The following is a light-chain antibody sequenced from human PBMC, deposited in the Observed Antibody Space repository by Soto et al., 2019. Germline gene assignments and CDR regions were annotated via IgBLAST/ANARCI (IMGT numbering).Light chain of an antibody. CDR3: TSYTSSSTLV. CDR1: SSDVGGYNY. Sequence: QSALTQPASVSGSPGQSITISCTGTSSDVGGYNYVSWYQQHPGKAPKLLIYDVSNRPSGVSNRFSGSKSGNTASLTISGLQAEDEDYYYCTSYTSSSTLVFGGGTQLTVL. V-gene: IGLV2-14*03. J-gene: IGLJ7*01. CDR2: DVS.